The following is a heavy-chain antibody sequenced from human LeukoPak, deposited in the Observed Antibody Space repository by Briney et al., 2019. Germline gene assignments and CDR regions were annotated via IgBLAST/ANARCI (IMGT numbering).Heavy chain of an antibody. V-gene: IGHV1-2*02. CDR1: GYIFTNYY. CDR3: ARSERVKGIFDF. J-gene: IGHJ4*02. D-gene: IGHD1-1*01. Sequence: GASVKVSCKASGYIFTNYYMHWVRQAPGQGLEWMGWMNPNTGGTDFAQKFQGRVTLTRDTSLTTAYMDLTTLSSDDTAIYYCARSERVKGIFDFWGQGTLVTVSS. CDR2: MNPNTGGT.